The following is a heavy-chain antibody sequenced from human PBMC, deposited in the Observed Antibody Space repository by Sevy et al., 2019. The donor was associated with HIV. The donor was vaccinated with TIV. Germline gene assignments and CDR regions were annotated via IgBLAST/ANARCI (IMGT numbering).Heavy chain of an antibody. CDR1: GFTFSDHH. CDR2: TRNKADCYTT. CDR3: ATHAGIAAAGRVFDY. Sequence: GGSLRLSCVASGFTFSDHHMEWVRQAPGKGLEWVGRTRNKADCYTTEYAASVKGRFTISRDESKNSLYVQMNSLKTEDTAVYYCATHAGIAAAGRVFDYWGQGTLVTVSS. V-gene: IGHV3-72*01. D-gene: IGHD6-13*01. J-gene: IGHJ4*02.